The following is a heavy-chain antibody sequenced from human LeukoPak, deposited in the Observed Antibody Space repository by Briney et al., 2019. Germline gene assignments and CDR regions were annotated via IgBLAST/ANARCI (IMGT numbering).Heavy chain of an antibody. J-gene: IGHJ6*02. CDR1: GLTFSNYA. D-gene: IGHD3-3*01. CDR2: ISGSGGST. Sequence: GGSLRLSCAASGLTFSNYAMSWVRQAPGKGLEWVSAISGSGGSTYYADSVKGRFTISRDNSKNTLYLQMNSLRAEDTAVYYCAKAIAYYDFWSGYPSYGMDVWGQGTTVTVSS. V-gene: IGHV3-23*01. CDR3: AKAIAYYDFWSGYPSYGMDV.